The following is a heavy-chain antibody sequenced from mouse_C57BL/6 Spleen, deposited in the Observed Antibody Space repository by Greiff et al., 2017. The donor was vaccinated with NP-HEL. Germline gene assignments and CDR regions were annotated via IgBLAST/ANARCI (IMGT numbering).Heavy chain of an antibody. J-gene: IGHJ2*01. Sequence: VKLMESGAELVKPGASVKLSCKASGYTFTSYWMQWVKQRPGQGLEWIGEIDPSDSYTNYNQKFKGKATLTVDTSSSTAYMQLSSLTSEDSAVYYCARNDGYSFDYWGQGTTLTVSS. D-gene: IGHD2-3*01. V-gene: IGHV1-50*01. CDR1: GYTFTSYW. CDR3: ARNDGYSFDY. CDR2: IDPSDSYT.